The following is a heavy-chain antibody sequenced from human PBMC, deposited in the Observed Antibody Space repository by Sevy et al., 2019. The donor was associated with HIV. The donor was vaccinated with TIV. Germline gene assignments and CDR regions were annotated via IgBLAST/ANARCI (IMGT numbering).Heavy chain of an antibody. V-gene: IGHV1-24*01. D-gene: IGHD2-2*01. Sequence: ASVKVSCKVSGYTLTALSMHWVRQAPGKGLEWMGGFDEDGEIMYAQKFQGRVTMNEDTSTDTAYMELSSLRSEDTAMYYCATDIVVGRDYWGQGTLVTVSS. CDR2: FDEDGEI. J-gene: IGHJ4*02. CDR3: ATDIVVGRDY. CDR1: GYTLTALS.